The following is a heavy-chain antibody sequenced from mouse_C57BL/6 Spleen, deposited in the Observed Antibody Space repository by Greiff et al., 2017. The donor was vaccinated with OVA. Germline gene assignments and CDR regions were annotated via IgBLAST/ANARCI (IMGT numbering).Heavy chain of an antibody. J-gene: IGHJ4*01. CDR2: IYPSDSET. D-gene: IGHD2-4*01. Sequence: QVQLQQPGAELVRPGSSVKLSCKASGYTFTSYWMDWVKQRPGQGLEWIGNIYPSDSETHYNQKFKDKATLTVDKSSSTAYMQLSSLTSEDSAVYYCARRGHYDPYAMDYWGQGTSVTVSS. V-gene: IGHV1-61*01. CDR3: ARRGHYDPYAMDY. CDR1: GYTFTSYW.